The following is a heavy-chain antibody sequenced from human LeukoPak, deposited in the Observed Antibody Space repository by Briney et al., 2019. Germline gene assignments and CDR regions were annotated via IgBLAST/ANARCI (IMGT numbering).Heavy chain of an antibody. CDR3: AKDSASLTLIREIGPLASGYGMDV. Sequence: RPGGSLRLSCAASGFTFLDYGMHWVRQAPGKGLEWVSLISGDGEVTYYADFVKGRFTISRDNGKNSLYLQMNSLRTEDTALYYCAKDSASLTLIREIGPLASGYGMDVWGQGTTVSVSS. CDR2: ISGDGEVT. V-gene: IGHV3-43*02. CDR1: GFTFLDYG. D-gene: IGHD3-10*01. J-gene: IGHJ6*02.